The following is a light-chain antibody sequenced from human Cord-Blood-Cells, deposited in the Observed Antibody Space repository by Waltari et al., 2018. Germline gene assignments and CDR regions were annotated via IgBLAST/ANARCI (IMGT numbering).Light chain of an antibody. V-gene: IGLV2-14*03. CDR2: DVS. CDR3: SSYTSSSTYV. Sequence: QSALTQPASVSGSPGQSITISCTGTSSDVGGYNYVSWYQQHPGKAPKLMIYDVSNPPSGFSNRFSGSKSGNTASLTISALQAEDEADYYCSSYTSSSTYVFGTGTKVTVL. CDR1: SSDVGGYNY. J-gene: IGLJ1*01.